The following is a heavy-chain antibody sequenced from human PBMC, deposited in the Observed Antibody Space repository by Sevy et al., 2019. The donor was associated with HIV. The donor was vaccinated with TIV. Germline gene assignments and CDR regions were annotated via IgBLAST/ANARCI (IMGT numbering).Heavy chain of an antibody. D-gene: IGHD1-1*01. V-gene: IGHV1-2*06. CDR2: INPGNGDT. CDR3: VREMTTAPRTLLSFDI. Sequence: AAVKVSCKSTGYIFTDYNIHWVRQAPRQGLERMGLINPGNGDTIYVQTFRGRVSVTSDTSMSSAYMELSGLTSDDTAMYYCVREMTTAPRTLLSFDIWGQGTMVTVSS. CDR1: GYIFTDYN. J-gene: IGHJ3*02.